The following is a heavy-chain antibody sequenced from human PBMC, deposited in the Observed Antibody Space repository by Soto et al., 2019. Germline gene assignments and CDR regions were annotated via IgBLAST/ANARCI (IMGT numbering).Heavy chain of an antibody. CDR3: ASSAPEAAAYNWFDP. V-gene: IGHV1-3*01. J-gene: IGHJ5*02. CDR2: INAGNGNT. D-gene: IGHD2-15*01. Sequence: GASVKVSCKASGYTFTSYAMHWVRQAPGQRLEWMGWINAGNGNTKYSQKFQGRVTITRDTSASTAYMELRSLRSDDTAVYYCASSAPEAAAYNWFDPWGQGTLVTV. CDR1: GYTFTSYA.